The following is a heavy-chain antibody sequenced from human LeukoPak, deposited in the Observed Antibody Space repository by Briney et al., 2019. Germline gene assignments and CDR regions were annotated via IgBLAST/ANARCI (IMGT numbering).Heavy chain of an antibody. Sequence: GGSLRLSCAASGFTFSSYGMHWVRQAPGKGLEWVAFIRHDGSTKYYTDSVKGRFTISRDNSKNTLYPQMNSLRVEDTAVYYCAKGYCSSTSCYSGLDWGQGTLVTVSS. CDR2: IRHDGSTK. CDR1: GFTFSSYG. J-gene: IGHJ4*02. V-gene: IGHV3-30*02. CDR3: AKGYCSSTSCYSGLD. D-gene: IGHD2-2*01.